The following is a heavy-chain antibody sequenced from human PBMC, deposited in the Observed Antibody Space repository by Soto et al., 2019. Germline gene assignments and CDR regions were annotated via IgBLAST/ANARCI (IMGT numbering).Heavy chain of an antibody. V-gene: IGHV3-53*01. Sequence: GGSLRLSCAASGFTFSTYSMVWVRQAPGKGLEWVSVIYSGGSTYYADSVKGRFTISRDNSKNTLYLQMNSLRAEDTAVYYCARDLNDFWSGPLYGMDVWGQGTTVTVSS. D-gene: IGHD3-3*01. CDR2: IYSGGST. CDR3: ARDLNDFWSGPLYGMDV. J-gene: IGHJ6*02. CDR1: GFTFSTYS.